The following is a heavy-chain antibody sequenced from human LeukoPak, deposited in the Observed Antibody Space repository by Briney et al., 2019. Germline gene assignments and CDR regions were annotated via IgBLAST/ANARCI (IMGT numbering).Heavy chain of an antibody. J-gene: IGHJ1*01. V-gene: IGHV4-34*01. CDR1: GGSFSGYY. CDR2: INHSGST. CDR3: ARAGLDSSGYYYPQRAEYFQH. D-gene: IGHD3-22*01. Sequence: SETLSLTCAVYGGSFSGYYWSWIRQPPGKGLEWIGEINHSGSTNYNPSLKSRVTISVDTSKNQFSLKLSSVTAADTAVYYCARAGLDSSGYYYPQRAEYFQHWGQGTLVTVSS.